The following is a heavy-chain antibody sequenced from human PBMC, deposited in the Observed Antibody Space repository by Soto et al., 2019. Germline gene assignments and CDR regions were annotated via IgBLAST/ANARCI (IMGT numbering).Heavy chain of an antibody. CDR3: ATVAFDILSGTVPILFDP. V-gene: IGHV1-8*01. CDR2: MNPNSGYT. J-gene: IGHJ5*02. D-gene: IGHD3-9*01. CDR1: GYTFSSHD. Sequence: QVQLVQSGAEVKKPGASVKVSCKASGYTFSSHDINWVRQATGQGHEWMGWMNPNSGYTGYAQKFQGRVTMTRNTCISTAYMVLTCLRSQDTAVHYCATVAFDILSGTVPILFDPLGQGTLGTVSS.